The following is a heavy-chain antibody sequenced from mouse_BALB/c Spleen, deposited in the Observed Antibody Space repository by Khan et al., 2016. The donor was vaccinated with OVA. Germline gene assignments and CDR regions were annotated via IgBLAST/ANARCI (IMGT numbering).Heavy chain of an antibody. D-gene: IGHD2-12*01. V-gene: IGHV2-6-1*01. J-gene: IGHJ4*01. Sequence: VQLDESGPGLVAPSQCLSITCTISGFSLTNYCVHWLRQHPGRGLVWLVVILSDGSTTYNSASKSRLSISKDNSNSKLFLIMNSFQTDETAMNYCAGQAYYKENNLDYWGQGTSVTVSS. CDR1: GFSLTNYC. CDR3: AGQAYYKENNLDY. CDR2: ILSDGST.